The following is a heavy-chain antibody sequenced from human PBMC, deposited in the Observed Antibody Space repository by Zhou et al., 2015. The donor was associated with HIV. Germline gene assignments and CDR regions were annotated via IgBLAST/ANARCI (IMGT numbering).Heavy chain of an antibody. J-gene: IGHJ3*02. CDR3: ARGLFLEWLSRSRGAFDI. Sequence: QVQLVQSGAEVKKPGSSVKVSCKASGGTFSSYAISWVRQAPGQGLEWMGGIIPIFGTANYAQKFQGRVTITADESTSTAYMELSSLRSEDTAVYYCARGLFLEWLSRSRGAFDIWGQGTMVTVSS. V-gene: IGHV1-69*01. D-gene: IGHD3-3*01. CDR2: IIPIFGTA. CDR1: GGTFSSYA.